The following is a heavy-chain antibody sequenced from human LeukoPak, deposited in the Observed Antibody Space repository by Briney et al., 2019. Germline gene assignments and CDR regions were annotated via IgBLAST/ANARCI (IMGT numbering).Heavy chain of an antibody. J-gene: IGHJ4*02. CDR2: IYYSGTT. CDR3: ARQDNYYFDY. D-gene: IGHD1-20*01. CDR1: GGSFSGYY. V-gene: IGHV4-34*01. Sequence: PSETLSLTCAVYGGSFSGYYWSWIRQPPGKGLEWIGSIYYSGTTYYNPSLKSRVTISVDMSKNQFSLKLSSVTAADTAVYYCARQDNYYFDYWGQGILVTVSS.